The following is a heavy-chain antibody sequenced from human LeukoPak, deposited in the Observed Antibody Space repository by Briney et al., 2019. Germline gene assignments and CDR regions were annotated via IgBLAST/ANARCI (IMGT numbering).Heavy chain of an antibody. D-gene: IGHD3-10*01. Sequence: PSETLSLTCTVSGGSISSSSYYRGWIRQPPGEGLQWIGSIYYSGSTYYNPSLKSRVTISVGTSKNQFSLKLSSVTAADTAVYYCARGSMVRGVIITDYFDYWGQGTLVTVSS. CDR3: ARGSMVRGVIITDYFDY. J-gene: IGHJ4*02. CDR1: GGSISSSSYY. V-gene: IGHV4-39*01. CDR2: IYYSGST.